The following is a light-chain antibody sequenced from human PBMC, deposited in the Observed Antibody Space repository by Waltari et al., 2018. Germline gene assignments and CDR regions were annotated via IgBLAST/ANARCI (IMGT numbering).Light chain of an antibody. CDR2: ETS. J-gene: IGKJ2*02. CDR3: QPNYDTPRT. V-gene: IGKV1-39*01. CDR1: QTIDY. Sequence: QRTQSPSSLSASVGDRVTITCRASQTIDYLSWYQHKPGEAPKLLIYETSTLQSGVPTRFSGSKFGTTFILTISSLQPEDFATYFCQPNYDTPRTFGQ.